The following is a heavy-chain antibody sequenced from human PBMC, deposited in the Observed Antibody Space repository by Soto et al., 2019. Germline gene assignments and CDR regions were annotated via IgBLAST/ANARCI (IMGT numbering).Heavy chain of an antibody. CDR1: GFTVGNHY. V-gene: IGHV3-53*01. Sequence: EVQLVESGGGLIQPGGSLKLSCAASGFTVGNHYMSWVRQAPGKGLEWVSLIYSTGTTKYADSVKGRFTVSRDNAKNTLYLQMNSLRAEDTAVYYCAKDGRGSGSYYNSFGYWGQGTLVTVSS. J-gene: IGHJ4*02. CDR3: AKDGRGSGSYYNSFGY. CDR2: IYSTGTT. D-gene: IGHD3-10*01.